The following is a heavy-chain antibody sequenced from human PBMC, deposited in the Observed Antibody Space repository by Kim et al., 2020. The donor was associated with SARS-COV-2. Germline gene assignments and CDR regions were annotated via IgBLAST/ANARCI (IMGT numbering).Heavy chain of an antibody. D-gene: IGHD3-22*01. J-gene: IGHJ4*02. CDR2: IYPGDSDT. CDR3: ARRDRSYYYDSSGYYYFDY. V-gene: IGHV5-51*01. Sequence: GESLKISCKGSGYSFTSYWIGWVRQMPGKGLEWMGIIYPGDSDTRYSPSFQGQVTISADKSISTAYLQWSSLKASDTAMYYCARRDRSYYYDSSGYYYFDYWGQGTLVTVSS. CDR1: GYSFTSYW.